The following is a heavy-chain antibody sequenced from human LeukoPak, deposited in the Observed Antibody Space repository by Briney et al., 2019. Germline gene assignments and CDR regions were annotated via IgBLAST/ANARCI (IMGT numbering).Heavy chain of an antibody. Sequence: PSETLSLTCAVYGGSFSGYYWSWIRQPPGKGLEWIGEINHSGSTNYNSSLKRRVTISVDTSKNQFSLKVSSVTAADTAVYYCAREKMRRYSYGYAHWGQGTLVTVSS. CDR1: GGSFSGYY. J-gene: IGHJ4*02. V-gene: IGHV4-34*01. D-gene: IGHD5-18*01. CDR2: INHSGST. CDR3: AREKMRRYSYGYAH.